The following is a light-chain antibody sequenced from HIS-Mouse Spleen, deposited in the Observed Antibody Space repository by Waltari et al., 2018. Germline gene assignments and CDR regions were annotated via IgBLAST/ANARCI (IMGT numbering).Light chain of an antibody. CDR3: CSYAGSYVV. V-gene: IGLV2-11*01. CDR2: DVS. Sequence: QSALTQPRSVSGSPGQSVTISCTGTSSDVGGYNYVSWYQQHPGKAPKLMIYDVSKLPSGVPGRFSGSKSGNTASLTISGLQAEDEADYYCCSYAGSYVVFGGGTKLTVL. J-gene: IGLJ2*01. CDR1: SSDVGGYNY.